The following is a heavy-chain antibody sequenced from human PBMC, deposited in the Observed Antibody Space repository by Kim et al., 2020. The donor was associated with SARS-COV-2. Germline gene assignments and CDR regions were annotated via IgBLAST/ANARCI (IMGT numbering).Heavy chain of an antibody. CDR3: AKTAFGGLFVFDS. CDR2: ISASCGVT. J-gene: IGHJ4*02. Sequence: GGSLRLSCAASGFNFSAYAMSWVRQAPGKGLEWVSGISASCGVTNYADSVKGRFTISRDNSKNALCLQMNTLRAEDPAVYYCAKTAFGGLFVFDSWGQGTLVTVSS. V-gene: IGHV3-23*01. D-gene: IGHD3-16*02. CDR1: GFNFSAYA.